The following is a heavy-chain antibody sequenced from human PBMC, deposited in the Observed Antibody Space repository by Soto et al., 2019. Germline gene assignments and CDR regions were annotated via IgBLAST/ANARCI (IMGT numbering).Heavy chain of an antibody. CDR1: GFTFDDYA. CDR3: AKDKNFGDRGAAGAFDI. V-gene: IGHV3-9*01. Sequence: ESGGGLVQPGRSLRLSCAASGFTFDDYAMHWVRQAPGKGLEWVSGISWNSGSIGYADSVKGRFTISRDNAKNSLYLQMNSLRAEDTALYYCAKDKNFGDRGAAGAFDIWGQGTMVTVSS. CDR2: ISWNSGSI. D-gene: IGHD3-16*01. J-gene: IGHJ3*02.